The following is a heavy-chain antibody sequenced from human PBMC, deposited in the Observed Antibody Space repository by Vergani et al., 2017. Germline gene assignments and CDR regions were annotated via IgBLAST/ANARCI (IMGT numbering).Heavy chain of an antibody. CDR3: ARYTGVGATHDYFDY. Sequence: QVQLQESGPGLVKPSETLSLTCTVSGGSVSSGSYHWSWIRQPPGKGLEWIGYIYYSGSTNYNPSLKSRVTISVDTSKNQFSLKLSSVTAADTAVYYCARYTGVGATHDYFDYWGQGTLVTVSS. J-gene: IGHJ4*02. V-gene: IGHV4-61*01. CDR2: IYYSGST. CDR1: GGSVSSGSYH. D-gene: IGHD1-26*01.